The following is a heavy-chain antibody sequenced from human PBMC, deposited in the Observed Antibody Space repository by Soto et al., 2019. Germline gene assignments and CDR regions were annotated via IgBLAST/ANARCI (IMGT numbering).Heavy chain of an antibody. CDR1: GFSLSASGVD. J-gene: IGHJ4*02. Sequence: QITLKESGPTLVKPTQTLTLTCTFSGFSLSASGVDVGWIRQPPGKALEWLALIYWDDDKRYSPSLKSRLTSTKDTSKNQVVLIMTNMDPVDTATYYCVHRVGEDDDYWGQGTLVTVSS. CDR2: IYWDDDK. D-gene: IGHD3-16*01. V-gene: IGHV2-5*02. CDR3: VHRVGEDDDY.